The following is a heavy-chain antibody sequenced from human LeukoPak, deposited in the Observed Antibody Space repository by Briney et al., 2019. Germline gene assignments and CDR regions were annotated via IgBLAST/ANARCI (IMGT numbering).Heavy chain of an antibody. J-gene: IGHJ5*02. CDR2: MNANSGNT. D-gene: IGHD3-22*01. Sequence: ASVKVSCKASGYSFTSYDINWVRQATGQGLEWMGWMNANSGNTGYAQKFQGRVTMTRNTSISTAYMELSSLRSEDTAVYYCARGLRGYYDSSGPIWFDPWVQGTLVTVSS. V-gene: IGHV1-8*01. CDR1: GYSFTSYD. CDR3: ARGLRGYYDSSGPIWFDP.